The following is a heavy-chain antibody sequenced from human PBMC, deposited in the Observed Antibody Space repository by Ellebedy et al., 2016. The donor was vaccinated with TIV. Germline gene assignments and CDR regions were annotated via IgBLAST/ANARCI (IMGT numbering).Heavy chain of an antibody. CDR1: GGTFNNSA. J-gene: IGHJ6*02. V-gene: IGHV1-69*04. CDR2: IIPILGIA. Sequence: AASVKVSCKASGGTFNNSAISWVRQAPGQGLEWMGRIIPILGIANYAQDFQGRVTITADRSTSTVFMELSSLTSEETAVYYCATDGIRFLEWVYKYGLDVWGQGTTVTVSS. D-gene: IGHD3-3*01. CDR3: ATDGIRFLEWVYKYGLDV.